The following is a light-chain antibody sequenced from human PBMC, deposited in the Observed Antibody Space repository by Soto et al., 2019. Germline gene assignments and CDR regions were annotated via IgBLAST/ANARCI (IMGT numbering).Light chain of an antibody. V-gene: IGKV3-11*01. CDR1: QSVSSY. Sequence: DIEVTQSPATLSVSPGERATLSCRASQSVSSYLAWYQQKPGHAPRLLIYDASNRAAGIPARFSGSGSGTDFTRTISSLEPGDFAVYYCQQRNNWWTFGQGTKVE. CDR3: QQRNNWWT. CDR2: DAS. J-gene: IGKJ1*01.